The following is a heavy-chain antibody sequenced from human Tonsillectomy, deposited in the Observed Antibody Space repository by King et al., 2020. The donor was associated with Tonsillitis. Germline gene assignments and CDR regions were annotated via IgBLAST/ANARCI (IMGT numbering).Heavy chain of an antibody. CDR2: ISSSSTTI. V-gene: IGHV3-48*01. D-gene: IGHD5-18*01. CDR1: EFTFSSYS. Sequence: VQLVESGGGLAQPGGSLRLSCAVSEFTFSSYSMNWVRQAPGKGLEWVSYISSSSTTIYYADSVKGRFTISRDNAKNSLYLQMNSLRVEDTAVYYCARVLYSSGLSDYWGQGTLVTVSS. CDR3: ARVLYSSGLSDY. J-gene: IGHJ4*02.